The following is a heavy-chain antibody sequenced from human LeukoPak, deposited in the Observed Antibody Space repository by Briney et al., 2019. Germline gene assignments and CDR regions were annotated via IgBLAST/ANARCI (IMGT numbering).Heavy chain of an antibody. CDR1: GYSISSGYF. CDR3: ARCLGFLIGSSWYPDAFDI. V-gene: IGHV4-38-2*01. Sequence: SETLSLTCSVSGYSISSGYFWGWIRQPPGKGLEWIGVYHVGTTDYNPSLKSRVTISVDRSKNQMSLKLSSVTAADTAVYYCARCLGFLIGSSWYPDAFDIWGQGTMVTVSS. D-gene: IGHD6-13*01. J-gene: IGHJ3*02. CDR2: VYHVGTT.